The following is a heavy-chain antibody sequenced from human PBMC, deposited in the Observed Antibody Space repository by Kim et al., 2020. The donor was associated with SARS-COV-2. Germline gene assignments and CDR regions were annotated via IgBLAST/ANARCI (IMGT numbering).Heavy chain of an antibody. Sequence: SETLSLTCAVSGGSFTDDSWSWIRQSPGKGLEWIGQINHDGSTDHSPSLKSRVTISVDTSKGHFPLNLTSMTAADTAIYFWWRVGSSSQNCTDPWGPG. CDR1: GGSFTDDS. CDR3: WRVGSSSQNCTDP. D-gene: IGHD6-13*01. V-gene: IGHV4-34*01. CDR2: INHDGST. J-gene: IGHJ5*02.